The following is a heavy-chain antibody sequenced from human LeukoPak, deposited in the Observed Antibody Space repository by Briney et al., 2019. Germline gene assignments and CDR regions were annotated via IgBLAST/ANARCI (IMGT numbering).Heavy chain of an antibody. V-gene: IGHV1-69*05. J-gene: IGHJ5*02. CDR3: ATLDRPNRITSRLDQ. CDR1: GGTFSNYG. CDR2: IIPMFGTP. D-gene: IGHD6-6*01. Sequence: SVKVSCKASGGTFSNYGVTWVRQAPGQGLEWMGGIIPMFGTPNYAQNFQGRVTITTDESTSIVYMEVSSLRSEDTAIYYCATLDRPNRITSRLDQWDQGTLVTVSS.